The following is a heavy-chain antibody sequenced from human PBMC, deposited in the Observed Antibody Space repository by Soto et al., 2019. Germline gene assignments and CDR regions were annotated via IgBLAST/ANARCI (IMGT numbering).Heavy chain of an antibody. CDR3: ARSRRVVPAAKSTDAFDI. CDR1: GYTFTYRY. Sequence: QMQLVQSGAEVKKTGSSVKVSCKASGYTFTYRYLHWVRQAPGQALEWMGWITPFNGNTNYAQKFQDRVTITRDRSMSTAYMELSSLRSEDTAMYYCARSRRVVPAAKSTDAFDIWGQGTMVTVSS. V-gene: IGHV1-45*02. D-gene: IGHD2-2*01. J-gene: IGHJ3*02. CDR2: ITPFNGNT.